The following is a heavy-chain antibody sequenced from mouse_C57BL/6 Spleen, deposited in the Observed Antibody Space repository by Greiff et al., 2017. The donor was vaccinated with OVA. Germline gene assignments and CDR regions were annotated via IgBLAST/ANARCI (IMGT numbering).Heavy chain of an antibody. Sequence: VQLQQSGAELVKPGASVKISCKASGYAFSSYWMNWVKQRPGKGLEWIGQIYPGDGDTNYNGKFKGKATLTADKSSITAYMQLSSLTSEDSAVYFCARLSQASNFDYWGQGTTLTVSS. CDR3: ARLSQASNFDY. CDR1: GYAFSSYW. D-gene: IGHD3-2*02. J-gene: IGHJ2*01. V-gene: IGHV1-80*01. CDR2: IYPGDGDT.